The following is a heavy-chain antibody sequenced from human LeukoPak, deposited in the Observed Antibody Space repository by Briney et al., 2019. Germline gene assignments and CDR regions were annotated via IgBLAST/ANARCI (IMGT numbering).Heavy chain of an antibody. CDR2: IYYSGST. D-gene: IGHD4-17*01. V-gene: IGHV4-59*01. J-gene: IGHJ3*02. CDR1: GGSISSYY. CDR3: ARVYGDRVVRDAFDI. Sequence: PSETLSLTCTVSGGSISSYYWSWIRQPPGKGLEWIGYIYYSGSTNYNPSLKSRVTISVDTSKNQFSLKLSSVTAADTAVYYCARVYGDRVVRDAFDIWGQGTMVTVSS.